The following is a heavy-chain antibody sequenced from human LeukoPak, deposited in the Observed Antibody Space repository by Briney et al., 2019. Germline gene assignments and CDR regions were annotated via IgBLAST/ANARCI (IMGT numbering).Heavy chain of an antibody. CDR1: GYTFTSYG. CDR2: ISAYNGNT. J-gene: IGHJ4*02. Sequence: GASVTVSCKASGYTFTSYGISWVRQAPGQGLERMRWISAYNGNTNYAQRLQGRVTMTTDTSTSTAYMELRSLRSDDTAVYYCARDDRIAVAGTHDYWGQGTLVTVSS. D-gene: IGHD6-19*01. CDR3: ARDDRIAVAGTHDY. V-gene: IGHV1-18*01.